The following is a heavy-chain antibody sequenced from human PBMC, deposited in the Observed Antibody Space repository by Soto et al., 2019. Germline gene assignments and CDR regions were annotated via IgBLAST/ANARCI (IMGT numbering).Heavy chain of an antibody. D-gene: IGHD3-3*01. J-gene: IGHJ4*02. CDR1: GGSISSGGYY. CDR3: ASHITIFGVVTAFDY. CDR2: IYYSGST. V-gene: IGHV4-31*03. Sequence: SETLSLTCTVSGGSISSGGYYWSWIRQHPGKGLEWIGYIYYSGSTYYNPSLKSRVTISVDTSKNQFSLKLSSVTAADTAVYYCASHITIFGVVTAFDYRCQGTLGTVST.